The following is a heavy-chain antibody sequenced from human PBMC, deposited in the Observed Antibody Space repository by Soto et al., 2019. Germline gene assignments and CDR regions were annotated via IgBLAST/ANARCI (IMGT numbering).Heavy chain of an antibody. CDR1: GYTFTSYA. CDR3: ARDPRGGSYYYFDY. CDR2: INAGNGNT. Sequence: QVQLVQSGAEVKKPGASVKVSCKASGYTFTSYAMHWVRQAPGQRLEWMGWINAGNGNTKYSQKFQGRVTITRDTSASKAYMELSSLRSEDTAVYYCARDPRGGSYYYFDYWGQGTLVTVSS. J-gene: IGHJ4*02. D-gene: IGHD1-26*01. V-gene: IGHV1-3*01.